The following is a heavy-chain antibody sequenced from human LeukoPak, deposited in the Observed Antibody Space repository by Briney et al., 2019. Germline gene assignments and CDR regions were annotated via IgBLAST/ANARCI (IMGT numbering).Heavy chain of an antibody. D-gene: IGHD1-26*01. CDR1: GYTFTGYY. CDR3: ARPPGSNDAFDN. CDR2: INPNSGGT. V-gene: IGHV1-2*02. J-gene: IGHJ3*02. Sequence: ASVKVSCKASGYTFTGYYMHWVRQAPGQGLEWMGWINPNSGGTNYAQKFQGRVTMTRDTSISTAYMELSRLRSDDTAVYYCARPPGSNDAFDNWGQGTMVTVSS.